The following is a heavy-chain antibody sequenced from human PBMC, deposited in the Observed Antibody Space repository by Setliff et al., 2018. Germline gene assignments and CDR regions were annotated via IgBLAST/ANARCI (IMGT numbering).Heavy chain of an antibody. D-gene: IGHD1-7*01. CDR2: IRGKPSSGTT. J-gene: IGHJ4*02. CDR3: TPWTGTSRLHY. Sequence: PGGSLRLSCTTSGFTFGDYAITWVRQAPGKGLEWVGFIRGKPSSGTTEYAASVKGRFTISRDDSKSIAYLQMSSLKTEDTALYYCTPWTGTSRLHYWGQGTLGTVS. V-gene: IGHV3-49*04. CDR1: GFTFGDYA.